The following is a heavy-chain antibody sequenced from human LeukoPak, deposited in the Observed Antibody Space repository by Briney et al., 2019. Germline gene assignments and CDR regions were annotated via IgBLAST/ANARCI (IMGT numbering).Heavy chain of an antibody. Sequence: GGSLRLSCAASGFTFDDYAMHWVRQAPGKGLEGVSGISWNSGSIGYADSVKGRFTISRDNAKNSLYLEMNSLRPEDTALYYCAKDGGASGYSYAFDYWGQGTLVPVSS. D-gene: IGHD5-18*01. CDR1: GFTFDDYA. CDR2: ISWNSGSI. J-gene: IGHJ4*02. CDR3: AKDGGASGYSYAFDY. V-gene: IGHV3-9*01.